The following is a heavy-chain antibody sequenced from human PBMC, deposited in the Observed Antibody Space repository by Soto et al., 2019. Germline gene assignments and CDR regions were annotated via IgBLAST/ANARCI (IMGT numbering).Heavy chain of an antibody. CDR2: ISSGSSYI. V-gene: IGHV3-21*01. CDR3: ARGVSGAGADSTDY. J-gene: IGHJ4*02. CDR1: GFTFSSYN. D-gene: IGHD6-19*01. Sequence: EVQLVESGGGLVKPGGSLRLSCTASGFTFSSYNMNWVRQAPGKGLEWVSSISSGSSYIYYADSVKGRFTISRDNARNSLYLQMKSLRAEDTAVYYCARGVSGAGADSTDYWGQGILVTVSS.